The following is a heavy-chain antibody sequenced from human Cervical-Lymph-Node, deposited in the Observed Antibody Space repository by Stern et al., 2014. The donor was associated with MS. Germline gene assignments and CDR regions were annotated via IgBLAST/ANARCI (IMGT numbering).Heavy chain of an antibody. V-gene: IGHV3-21*01. J-gene: IGHJ5*02. Sequence: EVQLVESGGGQVKPGGSLRLSCAASGFTFGRYTMNWVRQAPGKGLEWVSSISSTETYIDYADSVRGRFTISRDNARNSLFLQLNSLRAEDTAVYYCHVVVTDTYFFGFDPWGQGTLVTVSS. D-gene: IGHD2-21*02. CDR1: GFTFGRYT. CDR2: ISSTETYI. CDR3: HVVVTDTYFFGFDP.